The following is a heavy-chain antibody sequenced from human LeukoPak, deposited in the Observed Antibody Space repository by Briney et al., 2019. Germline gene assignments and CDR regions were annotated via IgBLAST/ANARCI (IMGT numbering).Heavy chain of an antibody. CDR1: GFTFSRYG. CDR2: ISGSGDRT. J-gene: IGHJ4*02. Sequence: GGSLRLSCEASGFTFSRYGMNWVRQAPGKGLEWVSIISGSGDRTYYADSVKGRFTISRDNSKNTLYLQMNSLRAEDTAVYYCAKGADSSGFYFDYWGQGTLVTVSS. CDR3: AKGADSSGFYFDY. D-gene: IGHD3-22*01. V-gene: IGHV3-23*01.